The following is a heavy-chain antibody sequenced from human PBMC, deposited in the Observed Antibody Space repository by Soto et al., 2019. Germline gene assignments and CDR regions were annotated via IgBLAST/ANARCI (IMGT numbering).Heavy chain of an antibody. J-gene: IGHJ5*02. CDR1: GFTFSDSW. V-gene: IGHV3-7*01. CDR3: VRGGSNYAS. CDR2: IKPDESEK. D-gene: IGHD4-4*01. Sequence: WGSLRLSCTASGFTFSDSWMTWVRQAPGKGLEWVARIKPDESEKKYADSVKGRFSISRDNAKNSMYLQMDSLRGEDTAVYYCVRGGSNYASWGQGTLVTVSS.